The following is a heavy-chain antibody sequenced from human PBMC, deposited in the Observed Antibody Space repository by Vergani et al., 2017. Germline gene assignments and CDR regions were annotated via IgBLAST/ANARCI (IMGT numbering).Heavy chain of an antibody. J-gene: IGHJ4*02. CDR3: ARSYSSSSFDY. V-gene: IGHV4-34*02. CDR1: GESFSSFY. D-gene: IGHD6-13*01. Sequence: QVQLQQWGAGVVKPSGTLSLTCAVFGESFSSFYWSWIRQPPGKGLEWIGEINNDGHTNYNPSLESRVTVSRDTAKNQFSLNLMSVTAADTAMYYCARSYSSSSFDYWGQGTLVTVSS. CDR2: INNDGHT.